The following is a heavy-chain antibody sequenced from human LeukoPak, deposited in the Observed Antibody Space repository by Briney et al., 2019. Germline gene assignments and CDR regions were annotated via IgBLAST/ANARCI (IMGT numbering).Heavy chain of an antibody. D-gene: IGHD1-26*01. J-gene: IGHJ4*02. CDR3: ARGPPWELLEAGIDY. Sequence: SVKVSCKASGGTFSSYAISWVRQAPGQGLEWMGRIIPIFGTANYAQKFQGRVTITTDESTSTAYMELSSLRSEDTPVYYCARGPPWELLEAGIDYWGQGTLVTVSS. CDR1: GGTFSSYA. CDR2: IIPIFGTA. V-gene: IGHV1-69*05.